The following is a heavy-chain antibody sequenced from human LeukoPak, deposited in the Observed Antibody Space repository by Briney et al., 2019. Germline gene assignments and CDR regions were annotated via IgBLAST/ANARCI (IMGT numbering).Heavy chain of an antibody. CDR3: ARWYSSSWYGEYFDY. V-gene: IGHV4-59*01. CDR2: IYYSGST. CDR1: GGSISSYY. J-gene: IGHJ4*02. Sequence: PSETLSLTCTVSGGSISSYYWSWIRHPPGKGLEWIGYIYYSGSTNYNPSLKSRVTISVDTSKNQFSLKLSSVTAADTAVYYCARWYSSSWYGEYFDYWGQGTLVTVSS. D-gene: IGHD6-13*01.